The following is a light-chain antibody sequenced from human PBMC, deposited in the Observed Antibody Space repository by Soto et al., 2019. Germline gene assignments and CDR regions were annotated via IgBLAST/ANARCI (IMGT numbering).Light chain of an antibody. CDR3: QQYNTWPLG. CDR1: QSVTSN. J-gene: IGKJ4*01. Sequence: EIVMTQSPATLSVSPGERATLSCRASQSVTSNLAWYQQKPGQAPRLLIYGASTRATDIPARFSGNGSGTEFTLIINSLQSEDFAVYYCQQYNTWPLGFGGGTKVEIK. V-gene: IGKV3-15*01. CDR2: GAS.